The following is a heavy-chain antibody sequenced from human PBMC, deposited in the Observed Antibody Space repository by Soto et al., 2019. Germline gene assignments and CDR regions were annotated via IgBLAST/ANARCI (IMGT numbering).Heavy chain of an antibody. CDR3: ALGNAMDV. V-gene: IGHV1-69*01. D-gene: IGHD7-27*01. J-gene: IGHJ6*02. CDR2: IMPIVGTA. Sequence: QMQLVQSGAEVKKPGSSVKVSCRASGGTFSSFSINWVRQAPGQGLEWMGGIMPIVGTASYAQKFQGRVTITADGSTSTAHMELSSLRSEDTAVYYCALGNAMDVWGQGTTVTVSS. CDR1: GGTFSSFS.